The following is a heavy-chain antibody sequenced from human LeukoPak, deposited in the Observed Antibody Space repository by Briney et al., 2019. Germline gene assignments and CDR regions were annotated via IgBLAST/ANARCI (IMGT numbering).Heavy chain of an antibody. CDR1: GGTFSSYA. J-gene: IGHJ4*02. D-gene: IGHD4-17*01. CDR2: IIPIFGTA. V-gene: IGHV1-69*05. Sequence: SVKVSCKASGGTFSSYAISWVRQAPGQGLEWMGRIIPIFGTANYAQKFQGRVTITTDESTSTAYMELSSLRSEDTAVYYCARGVEDYGDYVMWGQGTLVTVSS. CDR3: ARGVEDYGDYVM.